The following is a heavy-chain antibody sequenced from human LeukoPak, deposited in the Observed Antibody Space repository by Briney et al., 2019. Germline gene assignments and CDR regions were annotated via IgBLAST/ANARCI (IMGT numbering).Heavy chain of an antibody. V-gene: IGHV4-59*11. J-gene: IGHJ3*02. CDR3: ARDRISINALDM. CDR2: TSHIGST. Sequence: SETLSLTCTVSGASISGHYLTWIRQPPGKGLEWIGYTSHIGSTNYNPSLKSRVTISVDTSKNQFSLKLTSVTAADTAVYYCARDRISINALDMWGQGTMVTVSS. D-gene: IGHD1-14*01. CDR1: GASISGHY.